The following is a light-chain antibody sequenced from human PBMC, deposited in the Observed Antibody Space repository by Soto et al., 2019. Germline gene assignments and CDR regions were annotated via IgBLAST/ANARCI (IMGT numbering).Light chain of an antibody. V-gene: IGKV3-15*01. J-gene: IGKJ2*01. CDR1: QSISTE. CDR3: QQGHNWPLT. CDR2: SAS. Sequence: EIVMTQSPATLSVSPGERATLSCRASQSISTELAWYQQKPGQPPRLLIYSASTRATGVPARFTGSGSGSAFTLTIGGLQSEDFAVYYCQQGHNWPLTVGQGTRLEI.